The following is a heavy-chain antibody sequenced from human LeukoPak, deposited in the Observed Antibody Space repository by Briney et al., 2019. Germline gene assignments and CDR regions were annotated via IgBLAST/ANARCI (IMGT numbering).Heavy chain of an antibody. CDR1: GFTFSSHS. J-gene: IGHJ4*02. CDR3: ARVGGATGYYFDS. D-gene: IGHD3-16*01. Sequence: GGSLRLSCAASGFTFSSHSMNWVRQAPGKGLEWVSYISSSSSTIYYADSVKGRFIISRDNAKNSLYLQMNSLRAEDTAFYYCARVGGATGYYFDSWGQGTLVTVSS. CDR2: ISSSSSTI. V-gene: IGHV3-48*04.